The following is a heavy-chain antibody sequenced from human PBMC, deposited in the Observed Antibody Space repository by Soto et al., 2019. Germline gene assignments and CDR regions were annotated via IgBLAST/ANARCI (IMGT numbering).Heavy chain of an antibody. J-gene: IGHJ5*02. V-gene: IGHV1-69*12. CDR3: ARDHFWSGLIVQGWFDP. CDR1: GGTFSSYA. D-gene: IGHD3-3*02. CDR2: IIPLFGTA. Sequence: QVQLVQSGAEVKKPGSSVKVSCKASGGTFSSYAISWVRQAPGQGLEWMGGIIPLFGTANYAQKFQGRVTITADESTSTAYMELSSLRSEDTAVYYCARDHFWSGLIVQGWFDPWGQGTLVTVSS.